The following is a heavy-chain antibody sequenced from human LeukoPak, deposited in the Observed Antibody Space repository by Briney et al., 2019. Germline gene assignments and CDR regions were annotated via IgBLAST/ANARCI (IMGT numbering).Heavy chain of an antibody. CDR2: IIPILGIA. CDR3: ASQITMVRGVNY. V-gene: IGHV1-69*04. J-gene: IGHJ4*02. Sequence: GASVTVSCKASGGTFSSYAISWVRQAPGQGLEWMGRIIPILGIANYAQKFQGRVTITADKSTSTAYMELSSLRSEDTAVYYCASQITMVRGVNYWGQGTLVTVSS. D-gene: IGHD3-10*01. CDR1: GGTFSSYA.